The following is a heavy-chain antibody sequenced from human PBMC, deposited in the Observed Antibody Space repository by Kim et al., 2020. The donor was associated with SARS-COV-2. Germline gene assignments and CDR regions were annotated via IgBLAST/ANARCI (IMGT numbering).Heavy chain of an antibody. D-gene: IGHD3-9*01. J-gene: IGHJ6*03. CDR1: GFTFSSYA. CDR3: RANFDDICYDYYDTYV. CDR2: ISTDGGTN. Sequence: GGSLRLSCAASGFTFSSYAMHWVRQAPGKGLEWVSAISTDGGTNYSASSVRGRSISTENDTNTLLHQLINRLGAEDAAEYYSRANFDDICYDYYDTYV. V-gene: IGHV3-30-3*01.